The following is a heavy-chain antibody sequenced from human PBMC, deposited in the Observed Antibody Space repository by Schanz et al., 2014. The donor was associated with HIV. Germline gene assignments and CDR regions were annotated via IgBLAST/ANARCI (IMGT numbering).Heavy chain of an antibody. V-gene: IGHV3-30*18. CDR3: AKDQGYDFWSGYYNYYGMDV. CDR2: ISYDGSNK. Sequence: QVQLVESGGGVVQPGRSLRLSCAASGFTFSSYGMHWVRQAPGKGLEWVAVISYDGSNKYYADSVKGRFTISRDNSKNTLYLQMNSLRPEDTAVYYCAKDQGYDFWSGYYNYYGMDVWGQGTTVTVSS. D-gene: IGHD3-3*01. J-gene: IGHJ6*02. CDR1: GFTFSSYG.